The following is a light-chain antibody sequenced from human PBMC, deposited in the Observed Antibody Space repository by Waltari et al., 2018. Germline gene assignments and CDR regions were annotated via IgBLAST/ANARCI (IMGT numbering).Light chain of an antibody. CDR3: QHHFRLPAT. J-gene: IGKJ1*01. V-gene: IGKV3-20*01. Sequence: IMLTPSPGTLSLSPGERATLSCRASPSISRYLAWYQQKPGQAPRLLIYGASTRATGIPDRFSGSGSGTDFSLTISGLEPEDSAVYYCQHHFRLPATFGQGTKVEIK. CDR2: GAS. CDR1: PSISRY.